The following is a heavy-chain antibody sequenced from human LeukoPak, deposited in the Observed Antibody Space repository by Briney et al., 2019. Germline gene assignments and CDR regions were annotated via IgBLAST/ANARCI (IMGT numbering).Heavy chain of an antibody. CDR3: ARHSGSGWQALGY. Sequence: ASVKVSCKASGYTSSNYGIGWVRQAPGIGLEWMGWTSYNGNTNYAQKFQDRVTMTTDTSTTTAYMELRSLESDDTAVYYCARHSGSGWQALGYWGQGTLVTVSS. CDR1: GYTSSNYG. D-gene: IGHD6-19*01. J-gene: IGHJ4*02. V-gene: IGHV1-18*04. CDR2: TSYNGNT.